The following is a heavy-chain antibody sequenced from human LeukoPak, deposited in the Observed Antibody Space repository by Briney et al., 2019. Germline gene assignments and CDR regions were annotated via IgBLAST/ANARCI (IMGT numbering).Heavy chain of an antibody. CDR3: ARDNRYSSGPFDY. D-gene: IGHD6-19*01. CDR2: ISSSSNTV. J-gene: IGHJ4*02. Sequence: GGSLRLSCAASGFTFSDYYMTWVRQAPGKGLEWVSYISSSSNTVYYADSVKGRLTVSRDNAKNSLYLQMNNLRAEDTAVYYCARDNRYSSGPFDYWGQGTLVTVSS. CDR1: GFTFSDYY. V-gene: IGHV3-11*04.